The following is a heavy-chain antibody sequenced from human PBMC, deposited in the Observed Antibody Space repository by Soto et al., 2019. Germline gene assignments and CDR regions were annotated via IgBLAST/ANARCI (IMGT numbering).Heavy chain of an antibody. CDR2: IIPVFSAT. D-gene: IGHD3-3*01. J-gene: IGHJ5*02. CDR1: GGTFNNYA. Sequence: QGHLIQSGAEVKKPGSSVKVSCKASGGTFNNYAFSWVRQAPGQGLEWMGGIIPVFSATHNAQNFQGRFTISANESTKTVSLDLSSLRSDDTAVYFCASSTVLGVIALTSKTWFDPWGQGTLVIVSS. CDR3: ASSTVLGVIALTSKTWFDP. V-gene: IGHV1-69*01.